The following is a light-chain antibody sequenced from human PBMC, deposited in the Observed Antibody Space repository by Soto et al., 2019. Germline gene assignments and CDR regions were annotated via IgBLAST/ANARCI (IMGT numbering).Light chain of an antibody. V-gene: IGKV1-39*01. Sequence: DIQMTQSPSSLSASVGDRVNITFQVSQTVSSYLHLYQQKPGTVPKLLIYATSNVQSGVPSRFSGRGFGTDFTLTISSLQPEDFATYYCQQSFTTPSFGQGTRLEIK. CDR1: QTVSSY. J-gene: IGKJ5*01. CDR2: ATS. CDR3: QQSFTTPS.